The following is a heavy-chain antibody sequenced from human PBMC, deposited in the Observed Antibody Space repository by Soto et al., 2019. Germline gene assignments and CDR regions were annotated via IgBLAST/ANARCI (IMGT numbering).Heavy chain of an antibody. CDR3: TRGYCTVGSCAFDI. CDR1: GFTFHDHA. CDR2: MTWNGGSL. J-gene: IGHJ3*02. Sequence: EEQLVESGGALVQPGGSLRLSCVASGFTFHDHAMHWVRQVPGKGLEWVSFMTWNGGSLAYADSIKGRFTISRDNAKNSLYLQMNSLRAEDTAFYYCTRGYCTVGSCAFDIWGQGTVVTVSS. V-gene: IGHV3-9*01. D-gene: IGHD2-8*02.